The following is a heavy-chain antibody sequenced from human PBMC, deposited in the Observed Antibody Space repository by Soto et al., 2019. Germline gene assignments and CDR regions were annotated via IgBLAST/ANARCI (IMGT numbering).Heavy chain of an antibody. CDR1: GGTFSSYT. CDR2: MNPNSGNT. CDR3: ARHSHDFWSGFFNYYYYMDV. Sequence: ASVKVSCKASGGTFSSYTISWVRQAPGQGLEWMGWMNPNSGNTGYAQKFQGRVTMTRNTSISTAYMELSSLRSEDTAVYYCARHSHDFWSGFFNYYYYMDVWGKGTTVTVSS. J-gene: IGHJ6*03. D-gene: IGHD3-3*01. V-gene: IGHV1-8*02.